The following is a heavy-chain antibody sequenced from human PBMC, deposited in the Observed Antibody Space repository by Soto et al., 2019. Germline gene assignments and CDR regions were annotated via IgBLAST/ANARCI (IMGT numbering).Heavy chain of an antibody. CDR2: ISYDGTKT. V-gene: IGHV3-30-3*01. D-gene: IGHD3-22*01. CDR1: GFTFSIYA. CDR3: TRHDNKGFDI. Sequence: GGSLRLSCVASGFTFSIYAMHWVRQAPGMGLEWVAVISYDGTKTYYADSVKGRFNIARDNSKNTLNLQMNSLRVEDTAVYYCTRHDNKGFDIWGQGTMVTVSS. J-gene: IGHJ3*02.